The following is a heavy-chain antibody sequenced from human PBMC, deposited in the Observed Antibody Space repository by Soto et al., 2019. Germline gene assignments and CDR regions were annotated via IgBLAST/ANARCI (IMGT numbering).Heavy chain of an antibody. CDR1: GFTFATYA. V-gene: IGHV3-23*01. CDR2: ISSSVGST. Sequence: GGSLRLSCAASGFTFATYAMSWVRQAPGKGLEWVSTISSSVGSTYYADSVKGRLTISRDNSKSTLYLQMNSLRAGDSAVYYCAKVPKYSSGSYWGQGTLVTVSS. J-gene: IGHJ4*02. CDR3: AKVPKYSSGSY. D-gene: IGHD6-19*01.